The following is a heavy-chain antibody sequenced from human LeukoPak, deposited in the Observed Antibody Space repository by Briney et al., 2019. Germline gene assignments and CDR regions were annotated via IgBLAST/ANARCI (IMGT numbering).Heavy chain of an antibody. Sequence: SETLSLTRAVXXGSFXXXXXSXSXQPPXXXXXXIGYIYYSGSTNYNPSLKSRVTISVDTSKNQFSLKLSSVTAADTAVYYCARVNWNYVYFDYWGQGTLVTVSS. CDR2: IYYSGST. V-gene: IGHV4-59*01. CDR1: XGSFXXXX. CDR3: ARVNWNYVYFDY. J-gene: IGHJ4*02. D-gene: IGHD1-7*01.